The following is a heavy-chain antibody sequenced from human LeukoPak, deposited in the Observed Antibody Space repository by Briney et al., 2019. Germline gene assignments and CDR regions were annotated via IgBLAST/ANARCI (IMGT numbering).Heavy chain of an antibody. Sequence: PGGSLTLSCAVSGFNFSTYWMSWVRQAPGKGLEWVANMNQDGSEKYYVDSLKGRFTISRDNAKNSLYLQMNSLRAEDTAVYYCARDPPGLEVAGYDYWGQGTLVTVSS. CDR2: MNQDGSEK. J-gene: IGHJ4*02. CDR3: ARDPPGLEVAGYDY. D-gene: IGHD6-19*01. V-gene: IGHV3-7*01. CDR1: GFNFSTYW.